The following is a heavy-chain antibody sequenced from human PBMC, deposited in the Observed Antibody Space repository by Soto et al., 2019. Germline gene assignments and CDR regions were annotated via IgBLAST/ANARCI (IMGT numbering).Heavy chain of an antibody. CDR1: GGSFTSNNW. CDR3: ASRDPGTSVDY. Sequence: SETLSLTCAVSGGSFTSNNWWTWVRQPPGQGLEWIGEIYRTGSTNYNPSLKSRVTISLDKSENQFSLKVTSLTAADTVVYYCASRDPGTSVDYWGQGTLVTVSS. D-gene: IGHD1-7*01. J-gene: IGHJ4*02. CDR2: IYRTGST. V-gene: IGHV4-4*02.